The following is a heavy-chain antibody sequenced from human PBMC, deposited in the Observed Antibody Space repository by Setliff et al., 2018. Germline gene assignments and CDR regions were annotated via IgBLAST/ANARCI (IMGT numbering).Heavy chain of an antibody. J-gene: IGHJ6*02. CDR2: IIPIFGTA. CDR3: ARVGFYDILTGATNYYYGMDV. CDR1: GYTLTELS. V-gene: IGHV1-69*13. D-gene: IGHD3-9*01. Sequence: GASVKVSCKVSGYTLTELSMHWVRQAPGKGLEWMGGIIPIFGTANYAQKFQGRVTITADESTSTAYMELSSLRSEDTAVYYCARVGFYDILTGATNYYYGMDVWGQGTTVTVSS.